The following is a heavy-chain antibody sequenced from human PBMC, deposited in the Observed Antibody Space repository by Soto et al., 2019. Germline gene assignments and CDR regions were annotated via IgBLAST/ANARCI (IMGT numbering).Heavy chain of an antibody. Sequence: EVQLVESGGGLVQPGGSLRLSCAASGFTFSSYWMSWVRQAPGKGLEWVANIKQDGSEKYYVDSVKGRFTISRDNAKNSLSMQLNSLRAEDTAVYYCARRLYQLPFHYYYYYYMDVWGKGTPVTVSS. CDR1: GFTFSSYW. CDR3: ARRLYQLPFHYYYYYYMDV. J-gene: IGHJ6*03. V-gene: IGHV3-7*01. D-gene: IGHD2-2*01. CDR2: IKQDGSEK.